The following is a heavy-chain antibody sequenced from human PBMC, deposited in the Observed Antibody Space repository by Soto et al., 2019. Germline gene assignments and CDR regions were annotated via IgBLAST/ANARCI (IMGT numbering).Heavy chain of an antibody. D-gene: IGHD2-2*01. J-gene: IGHJ5*02. CDR2: ISGSGSDT. V-gene: IGHV3-23*01. CDR1: GFTFSNYA. CDR3: ARSALEDIVVVPAAQYNWFDP. Sequence: GGSLRLSCAASGFTFSNYAMSWVRQAPGRGLEWVSTISGSGSDTYYVDSVKGRFTISRDNSKNTLYLQMNSLRAEDTAVYYCARSALEDIVVVPAAQYNWFDPWGQGTLVTVSS.